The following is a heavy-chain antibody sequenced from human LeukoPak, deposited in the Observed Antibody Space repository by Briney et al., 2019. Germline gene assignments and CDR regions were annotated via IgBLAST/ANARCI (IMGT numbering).Heavy chain of an antibody. V-gene: IGHV3-53*01. CDR1: GFTVSSNY. J-gene: IGHJ6*03. Sequence: RAGGSLRLSCAASGFTVSSNYMSWVRQAPGKGLERVSVTYSNGRTYYADSVKGRFTICRDISKNTLYLQMNSLRAEDTAVYYCARVLSGRGSLYDYYYYMDVWGKGTTVTISS. D-gene: IGHD3-10*01. CDR2: TYSNGRT. CDR3: ARVLSGRGSLYDYYYYMDV.